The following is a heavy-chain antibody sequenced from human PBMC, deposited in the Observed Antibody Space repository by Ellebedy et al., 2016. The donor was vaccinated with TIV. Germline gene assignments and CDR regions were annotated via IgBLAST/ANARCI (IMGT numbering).Heavy chain of an antibody. Sequence: GESLKISCAASGLIFSHFGMHWVRQAPGKGLELVAGITWDGGYQYYGDSVKGRFTISRDNSKNTLYLQMDSLRAEDTAVYYCARDPRLYGSGSYYPISYWGQGTLVTVSS. CDR1: GLIFSHFG. CDR3: ARDPRLYGSGSYYPISY. V-gene: IGHV3-30*03. J-gene: IGHJ4*02. CDR2: ITWDGGYQ. D-gene: IGHD3-10*01.